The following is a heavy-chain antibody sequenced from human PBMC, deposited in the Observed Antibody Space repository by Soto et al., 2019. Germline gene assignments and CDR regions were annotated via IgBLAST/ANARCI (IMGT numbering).Heavy chain of an antibody. V-gene: IGHV4-39*01. CDR3: ARLKEGTMVYFDC. CDR1: GGSISSGSYY. CDR2: IYYSGST. Sequence: SETLSLTCTVSGGSISSGSYYWGWIRQPPGKGLEWIGTIYYSGSTYYNPPLKSRVTISVDTSKNQFSLKLSSVTAADTAVYFCARLKEGTMVYFDCWGQGTLVTVSS. J-gene: IGHJ4*02. D-gene: IGHD3-10*01.